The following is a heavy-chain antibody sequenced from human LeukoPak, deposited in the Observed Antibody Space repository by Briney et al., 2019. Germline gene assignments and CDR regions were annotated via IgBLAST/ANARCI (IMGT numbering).Heavy chain of an antibody. CDR2: INWNGGST. J-gene: IGHJ4*02. CDR3: ARVRRSALFDY. Sequence: GGSLRLSCAASGFTFDDYGMSWVRQAPGRGLEWVSSINWNGGSTGYADSVKGRFTISRDNAKNSLYLQMNSLRDEDTAVYYCARVRRSALFDYWGQGTLVTVSS. D-gene: IGHD1-14*01. V-gene: IGHV3-20*04. CDR1: GFTFDDYG.